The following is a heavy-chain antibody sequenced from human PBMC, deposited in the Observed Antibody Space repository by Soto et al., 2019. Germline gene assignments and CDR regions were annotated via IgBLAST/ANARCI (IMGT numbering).Heavy chain of an antibody. J-gene: IGHJ4*02. CDR3: AKAHVDSAMTCCFGY. V-gene: IGHV3-9*01. CDR2: ISWDSGSI. CDR1: GFTFDDYA. D-gene: IGHD5-18*01. Sequence: EVQLVESGGGLVQPGRSLRLSCAASGFTFDDYAMHWVRQAPGKGLEWVSGISWDSGSIGYADSVKGRFTISRDNAKNSLYPPMNRLRAEDTALYYCAKAHVDSAMTCCFGYWGQGTLVTVSS.